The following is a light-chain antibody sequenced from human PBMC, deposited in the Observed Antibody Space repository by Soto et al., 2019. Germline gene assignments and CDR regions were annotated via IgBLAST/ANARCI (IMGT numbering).Light chain of an antibody. CDR2: GAS. CDR3: QQYGSSPRVT. V-gene: IGKV3-20*01. J-gene: IGKJ1*01. Sequence: EIVLTQSPGTLSLSRGERATLSCRASQSVSSSYLAWYQQKPGQAPRLLIYGASSRATGIPDRFSGSGSGTDFTLTISRLEPEDFAVYYCQQYGSSPRVTFGQGTKVDIK. CDR1: QSVSSSY.